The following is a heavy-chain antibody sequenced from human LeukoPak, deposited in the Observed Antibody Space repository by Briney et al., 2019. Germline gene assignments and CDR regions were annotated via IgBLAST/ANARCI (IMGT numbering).Heavy chain of an antibody. Sequence: GASVKVSCRASGGTFSSYTISWVRQAPGQGLEWMGRIIPILGIANYAQKFQGRVTITADKSTSTAYMELSSLRSEDTAVYYCARDSPYEKYHSDWGQGTLVTVSS. D-gene: IGHD3-3*01. V-gene: IGHV1-69*04. CDR1: GGTFSSYT. CDR3: ARDSPYEKYHSD. CDR2: IIPILGIA. J-gene: IGHJ4*02.